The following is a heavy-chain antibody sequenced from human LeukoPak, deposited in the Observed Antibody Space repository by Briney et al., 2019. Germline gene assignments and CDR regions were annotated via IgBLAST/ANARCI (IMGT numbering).Heavy chain of an antibody. CDR2: INPNSGGT. D-gene: IGHD6-13*01. CDR3: ARALIAAAGTFDC. J-gene: IGHJ4*02. V-gene: IGHV1-2*04. Sequence: ASVKVSCKASGYTFTGYYMHWVRQAPGQGLEWMGWINPNSGGTNYAQKFQGWVTMTRDTSISTAYMELSRLRSDDTAVYYCARALIAAAGTFDCWGQGTLVTVSS. CDR1: GYTFTGYY.